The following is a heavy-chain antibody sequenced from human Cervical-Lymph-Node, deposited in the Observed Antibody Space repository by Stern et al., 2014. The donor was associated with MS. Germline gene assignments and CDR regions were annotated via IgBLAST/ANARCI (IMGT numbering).Heavy chain of an antibody. V-gene: IGHV1-69*01. Sequence: QVQLVESGPEVKKPGSSVKLSCKASGGTFSDVINWVRQAPGQGLDWMGGIIPMFGTTTYAQKFQGRVKITADESMTTGYMELTSLTSEDTALYYCATTFHWGQGTLITVSS. J-gene: IGHJ1*01. CDR1: GGTFSDV. CDR3: ATTFH. CDR2: IIPMFGTT. D-gene: IGHD3-16*01.